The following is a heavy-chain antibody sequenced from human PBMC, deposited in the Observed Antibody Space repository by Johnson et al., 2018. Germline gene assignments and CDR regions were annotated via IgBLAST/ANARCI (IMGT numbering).Heavy chain of an antibody. CDR1: GFTVSSDW. V-gene: IGHV3-74*01. D-gene: IGHD3-9*01. J-gene: IGHJ4*02. CDR2: IRRDGSSI. CDR3: AKVRIDYYTLTGDFDY. Sequence: VQLRESGGGFVQPRGSRRLSCVVSGFTVSSDWMHWVRQVPGKGLVWVSRIRRDGSSIDSAASVKGRFLIPRDNAKNSMYLQLNSLRTEDTALYYCAKVRIDYYTLTGDFDYWAQGTLVTVSS.